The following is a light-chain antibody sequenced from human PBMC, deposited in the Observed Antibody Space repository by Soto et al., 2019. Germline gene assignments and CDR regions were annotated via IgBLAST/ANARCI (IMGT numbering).Light chain of an antibody. J-gene: IGLJ2*01. V-gene: IGLV2-14*01. Sequence: QSALTQPASVSGSPGQSITISCTGTSSDVGGYNYVSWYQQHPGKAPKLMIYDVSNRPSGVSNRFSGSKSGNTASLTISGLQAEAEADYYCSSYTSSSTPVFGGGTKLPVL. CDR2: DVS. CDR1: SSDVGGYNY. CDR3: SSYTSSSTPV.